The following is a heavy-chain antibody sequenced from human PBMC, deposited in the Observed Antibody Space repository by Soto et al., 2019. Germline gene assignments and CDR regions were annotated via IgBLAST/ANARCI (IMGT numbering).Heavy chain of an antibody. CDR2: ISYDGSNK. CDR3: ARDYITIFGVVIIADYYYGMDV. D-gene: IGHD3-3*01. CDR1: GFTFSSYA. Sequence: GGSLRLSCAASGFTFSSYAMHWVRQAPGKGLEWVAVISYDGSNKYYADSVKGRFTISRDNSKNTLYLQMNSLRAEDTAVYYCARDYITIFGVVIIADYYYGMDVWGQGTTVTVSS. V-gene: IGHV3-30-3*01. J-gene: IGHJ6*02.